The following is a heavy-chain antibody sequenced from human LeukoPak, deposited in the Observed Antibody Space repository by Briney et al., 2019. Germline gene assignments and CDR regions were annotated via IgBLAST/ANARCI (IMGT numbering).Heavy chain of an antibody. Sequence: GASVKVSCKASGYTFTSYGISWVRQAPGQGLEWMGWISAYNGNTNYAQKLQGRVTMTTGTSTSTAYMELRSLRSDDTAVYYCARDRATVAPGDFDYWGQGTLVTVSS. CDR2: ISAYNGNT. CDR3: ARDRATVAPGDFDY. J-gene: IGHJ4*02. D-gene: IGHD4-23*01. CDR1: GYTFTSYG. V-gene: IGHV1-18*01.